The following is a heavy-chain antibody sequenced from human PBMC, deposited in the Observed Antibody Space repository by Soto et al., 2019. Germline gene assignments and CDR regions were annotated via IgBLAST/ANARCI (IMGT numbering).Heavy chain of an antibody. CDR1: GFSFSSDG. CDR3: AKRYYDDGSGPYGMDV. D-gene: IGHD3-22*01. CDR2: ISASGGST. Sequence: PGGSLRLSCAASGFSFSSDGMSWVRQAPGKGLEWVSAISASGGSTYYVDSVKGRFTISRDNSKNTLFLQMNSLRVEDTAVYYCAKRYYDDGSGPYGMDVWGQGTTVTVYS. J-gene: IGHJ6*02. V-gene: IGHV3-23*01.